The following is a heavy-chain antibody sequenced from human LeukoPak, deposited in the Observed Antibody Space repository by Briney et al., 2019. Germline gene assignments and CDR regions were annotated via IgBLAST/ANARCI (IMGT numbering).Heavy chain of an antibody. D-gene: IGHD5-18*01. V-gene: IGHV1-18*01. J-gene: IGHJ4*02. CDR3: ARDLARDGYSYGYNY. CDR2: TSAYNGNT. CDR1: GYTFTSYG. Sequence: ASVKVSCKASGYTFTSYGISWVRQAPGQGLEWMGWTSAYNGNTNYAQKLQGRVTMTTDTSTSTAYMELRSLRSDDTAVYYCARDLARDGYSYGYNYWGQGTLVTVSS.